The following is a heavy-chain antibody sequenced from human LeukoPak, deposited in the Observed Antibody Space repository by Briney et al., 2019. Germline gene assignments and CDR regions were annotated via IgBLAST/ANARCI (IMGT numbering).Heavy chain of an antibody. V-gene: IGHV4-61*01. CDR1: GGSVSSGSYY. D-gene: IGHD6-13*01. CDR2: IYYSGST. Sequence: PSETLSLTCTVSGGSVSSGSYYWSWIRQPPGKGLEWIGYIYYSGSTNYNPSLKSRVTISVDTTKNQFSLKLSSVTAADTAVYYCARWAAAWYGDYWGQGTLVTVSS. CDR3: ARWAAAWYGDY. J-gene: IGHJ4*02.